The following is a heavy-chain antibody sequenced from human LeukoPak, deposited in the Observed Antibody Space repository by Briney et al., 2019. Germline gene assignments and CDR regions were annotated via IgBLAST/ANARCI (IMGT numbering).Heavy chain of an antibody. CDR2: IYTSGST. Sequence: PSETLSLTCTVSGGSISSGSYYWSWIRQPAGKGLEWIGRIYTSGSTNYNPSLKSRVTISVDTSKNQFSLKLRSVTAADTAVYYCARDAKYYYGSRTYFFFEYWGQGTLLSVSS. CDR3: ARDAKYYYGSRTYFFFEY. V-gene: IGHV4-61*02. J-gene: IGHJ4*02. CDR1: GGSISSGSYY. D-gene: IGHD3-10*01.